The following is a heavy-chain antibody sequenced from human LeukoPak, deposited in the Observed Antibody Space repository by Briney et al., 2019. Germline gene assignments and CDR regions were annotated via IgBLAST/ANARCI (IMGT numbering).Heavy chain of an antibody. CDR3: ARDTFWYYYGSGSCLFDY. CDR2: ISSSSSYI. CDR1: GFTFSSYS. D-gene: IGHD3-10*01. V-gene: IGHV3-21*01. Sequence: PGGSLRLPCAASGFTFSSYSMNWVRQAPGKGLEWVSSISSSSSYIYYADSVKGRFTISRDNAKNSLYLQMNSLRAEDTAVYYCARDTFWYYYGSGSCLFDYWGQGTLVTVSS. J-gene: IGHJ4*02.